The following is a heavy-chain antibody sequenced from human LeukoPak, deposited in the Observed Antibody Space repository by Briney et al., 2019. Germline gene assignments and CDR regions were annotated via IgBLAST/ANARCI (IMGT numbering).Heavy chain of an antibody. J-gene: IGHJ4*02. V-gene: IGHV3-11*06. CDR3: ARWMYYYDSSGFDY. D-gene: IGHD3-22*01. CDR2: ISSSSSYI. Sequence: PGGSLRLSCAASGFTFSDYYMSWIRQAPGKGLEWVSSISSSSSYIYYADSVKGRFTISRDNAKNSLHLQMNSLRAEDTAVYYCARWMYYYDSSGFDYWGQGTLVTVSS. CDR1: GFTFSDYY.